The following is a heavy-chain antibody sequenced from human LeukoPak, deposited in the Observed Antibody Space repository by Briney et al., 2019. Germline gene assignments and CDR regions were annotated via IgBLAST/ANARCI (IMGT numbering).Heavy chain of an antibody. Sequence: GRSLRLSCAASGFTFDDYAMHWVRQAPGKGLEWVSGISWNSGSIGYADSVKGRFTISRDNAKNSLYLQMNSLRAEDTALYYCAKLSDCSGGSCYSFSWYFDLWGRGTLVTVSS. CDR1: GFTFDDYA. CDR2: ISWNSGSI. CDR3: AKLSDCSGGSCYSFSWYFDL. D-gene: IGHD2-15*01. J-gene: IGHJ2*01. V-gene: IGHV3-9*01.